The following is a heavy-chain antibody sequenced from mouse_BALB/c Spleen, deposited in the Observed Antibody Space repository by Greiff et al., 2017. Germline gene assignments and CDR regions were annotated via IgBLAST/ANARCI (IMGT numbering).Heavy chain of an antibody. D-gene: IGHD1-2*01. CDR2: IDPANGNT. Sequence: VQLKESGAELVKPGASVKLSCTASGFNIKDTYMHWVKQRPEQGLEWIGRIDPANGNTKYDPKFQGKATITADTSSNTAYLQLSSLTSEDTAVYYCARDYGYENYAMDYWGQGTSVTVAS. CDR1: GFNIKDTY. J-gene: IGHJ4*01. CDR3: ARDYGYENYAMDY. V-gene: IGHV14-3*02.